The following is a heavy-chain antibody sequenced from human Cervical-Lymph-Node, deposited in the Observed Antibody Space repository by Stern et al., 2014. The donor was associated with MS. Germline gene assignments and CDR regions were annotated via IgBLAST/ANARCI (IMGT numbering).Heavy chain of an antibody. J-gene: IGHJ6*02. D-gene: IGHD4-11*01. CDR2: IIPIFDTT. CDR3: ATXAYXNXHYFYYAMDV. V-gene: IGHV1-69*01. Sequence: QMQLVQSGPEVRKPGSSVKVSCKASGGTFITFAINWVRQAPGQGLEWMGGIIPIFDTTHYAPRFQGRVTITVDASTTSAYMELSSLSSEDTAVYYCATXAYXNXHYFYYAMDVWGQGTTVSVTS. CDR1: GGTFITFA.